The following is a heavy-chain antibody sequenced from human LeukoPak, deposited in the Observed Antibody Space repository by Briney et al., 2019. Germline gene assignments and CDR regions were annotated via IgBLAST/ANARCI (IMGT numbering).Heavy chain of an antibody. D-gene: IGHD5-12*01. V-gene: IGHV3-74*01. CDR3: ARGPSGYHNT. J-gene: IGHJ4*02. CDR1: GFTFTTFW. CDR2: ISNDGSNT. Sequence: GGSLRLSCATSGFTFTTFWMHWVRQAPGKGLVWVSRISNDGSNTNYADSVKGRFTISRDNAKNTVYLQMNSLRAEDTAVYYCARGPSGYHNTGGQGTLVTVSS.